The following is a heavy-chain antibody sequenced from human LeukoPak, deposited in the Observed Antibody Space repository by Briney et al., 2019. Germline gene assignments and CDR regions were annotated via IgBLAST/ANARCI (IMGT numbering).Heavy chain of an antibody. D-gene: IGHD3-22*01. V-gene: IGHV3-23*01. J-gene: IGHJ4*02. CDR3: AKVETSNYYDSSGYLDY. CDR2: ISGSGGST. Sequence: HPGGSLRLSCAASGFTFSSYAMSWVRQAPGKGLEWVSAISGSGGSTYYADSVKGRFTISRDNSKNTLYLQMNRLRAEDTAVYYCAKVETSNYYDSSGYLDYWGQGTLVTVSS. CDR1: GFTFSSYA.